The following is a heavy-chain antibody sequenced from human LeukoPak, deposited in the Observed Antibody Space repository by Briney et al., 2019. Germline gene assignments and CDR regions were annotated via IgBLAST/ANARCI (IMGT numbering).Heavy chain of an antibody. CDR3: ARARPGLGGFDP. J-gene: IGHJ5*02. CDR1: GGSFSGYY. CDR2: INHSGST. D-gene: IGHD6-6*01. V-gene: IGHV4-34*01. Sequence: PSETLSLTCAVYGGSFSGYYWSWIRQPPGKGLEWIGEINHSGSTNYNPSLKSRVTISVDTSKNQFSLKLSSVTAADTAVYYCARARPGLGGFDPWGQGTLVTVSS.